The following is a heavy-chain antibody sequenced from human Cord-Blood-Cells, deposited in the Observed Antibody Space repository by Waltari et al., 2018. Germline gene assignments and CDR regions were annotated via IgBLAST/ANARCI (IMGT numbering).Heavy chain of an antibody. Sequence: QITLKESGPTLVKPTQTLTLTCTFSGFSLSTSGVGVGWIRQPPGKALEWLALIYCDDDKRYSPSLKSRLTITKDTSKNQVVLTMTNMDPVDTATYYCAHTYHLWTYCDYWGQGTLVTVSS. CDR2: IYCDDDK. V-gene: IGHV2-5*02. CDR3: AHTYHLWTYCDY. J-gene: IGHJ4*02. D-gene: IGHD3-10*01. CDR1: GFSLSTSGVG.